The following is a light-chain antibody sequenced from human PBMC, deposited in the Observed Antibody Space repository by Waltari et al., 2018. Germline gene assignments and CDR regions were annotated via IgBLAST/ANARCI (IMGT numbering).Light chain of an antibody. CDR3: LSVDNSGSYV. Sequence: SYKLTQPPSVSVSLGQLATLPCAGAALPNNSPYWYQQKPGQVPVLLIYNDRERPSGIPERFSGSSSGTVATLTITGVQAEDEADYYCLSVDNSGSYVFGSGTTVIVL. CDR1: ALPNNS. V-gene: IGLV3-16*01. J-gene: IGLJ1*01. CDR2: NDR.